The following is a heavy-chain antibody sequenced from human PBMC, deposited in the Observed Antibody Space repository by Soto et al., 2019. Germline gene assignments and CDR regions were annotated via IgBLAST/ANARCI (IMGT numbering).Heavy chain of an antibody. D-gene: IGHD1-26*01. Sequence: SETLSLTCTVSGGSTTSDYWSWIRQPPGKGLEWLGYIFHSLGAKYNPSLGSRGTISLDTLYLQMNSLRAEDTALYYCAKVPVGATGRFDYWGQGTLVTVSS. J-gene: IGHJ4*02. V-gene: IGHV4-59*12. CDR1: GGSTTSDY. CDR3: AKVPVGATGRFDY. CDR2: IFHSLGA.